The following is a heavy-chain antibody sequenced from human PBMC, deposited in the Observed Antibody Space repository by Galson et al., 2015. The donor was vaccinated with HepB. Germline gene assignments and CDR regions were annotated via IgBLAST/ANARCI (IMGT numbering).Heavy chain of an antibody. CDR3: ARDLGGDYSTVSAFDI. V-gene: IGHV1-69*04. CDR2: IIPILGIA. D-gene: IGHD4-17*01. J-gene: IGHJ3*02. Sequence: SVKVSCKASGGTFSSYTISWVRQAPGQGLEWMGRIIPILGIANYAQKFQGRVTITADKSTSTAYMELSSLRSEDTAVYYCARDLGGDYSTVSAFDIWGQGTMVTVSS. CDR1: GGTFSSYT.